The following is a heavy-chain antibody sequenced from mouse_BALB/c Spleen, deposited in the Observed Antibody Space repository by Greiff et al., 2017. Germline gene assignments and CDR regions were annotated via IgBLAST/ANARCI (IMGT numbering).Heavy chain of an antibody. CDR3: ARGGNYGSRFDY. Sequence: QVQLKQSGAELVRPGVSVKISCKGSGYTFTDYAMHWVKQSHAKSLEWIGVISTYYGDASYNQKFKGKATMTVDKSSSTAYMELARLTSEDSAIYYCARGGNYGSRFDYWGQGTTLTVSS. V-gene: IGHV1S137*01. CDR1: GYTFTDYA. D-gene: IGHD1-1*01. CDR2: ISTYYGDA. J-gene: IGHJ2*01.